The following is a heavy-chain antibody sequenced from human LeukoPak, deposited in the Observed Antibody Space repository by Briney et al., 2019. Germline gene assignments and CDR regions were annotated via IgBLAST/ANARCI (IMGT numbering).Heavy chain of an antibody. CDR2: ISSSSSYI. D-gene: IGHD3-16*01. J-gene: IGHJ4*02. CDR1: GFTFSSYS. V-gene: IGHV3-21*01. Sequence: GGSLRLSCAASGFTFSSYSMNWVRQAPGKGLEWVSSISSSSSYIYYADSVKGRFTISRDNAKNSLYLQMNSLRAEDTAVYYCAREGEFWRPLDYWGQGTLVTVSS. CDR3: AREGEFWRPLDY.